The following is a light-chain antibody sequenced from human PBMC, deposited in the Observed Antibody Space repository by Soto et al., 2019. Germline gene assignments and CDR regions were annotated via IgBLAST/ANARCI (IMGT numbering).Light chain of an antibody. Sequence: EIVMTQSPATLSVSPGERATISCRASQSVNSDLAWYQQKPGQAPRLLIYGASNRAAGIPARFSGSGSGTEFTLTISSLQSEDFAVYYCQQHNNWPPWSFGQGTKVDIK. V-gene: IGKV3-15*01. CDR3: QQHNNWPPWS. CDR2: GAS. J-gene: IGKJ1*01. CDR1: QSVNSD.